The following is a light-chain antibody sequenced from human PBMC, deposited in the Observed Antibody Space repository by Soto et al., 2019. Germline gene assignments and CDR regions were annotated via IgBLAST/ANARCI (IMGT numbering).Light chain of an antibody. J-gene: IGLJ3*02. CDR2: EVI. CDR3: SSYTSSNTLL. CDR1: TRDVGGFNY. V-gene: IGLV2-14*01. Sequence: QSALTQTASVSGSPGQSITISCTGTTRDVGGFNYVSWYQHHPGKAPKLMIYEVINRPSGVSDRFSGSKSGDTASLTISGMQAEDEADYYCSSYTSSNTLLFGGGTTLTVL.